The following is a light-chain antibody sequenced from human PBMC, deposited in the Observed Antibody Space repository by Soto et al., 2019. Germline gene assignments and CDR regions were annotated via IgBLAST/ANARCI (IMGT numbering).Light chain of an antibody. J-gene: IGKJ4*01. V-gene: IGKV3-20*01. CDR2: DAS. Sequence: EIVLTQSPGTLSLSPGERATLSCRASQSVSSSYLAWYQQKPGQAPRLLIYDASNRATGIPARFSGSGSGTDFTLTIYRLEPGDSAVYYCQQYGTSALTFGGGTKV. CDR3: QQYGTSALT. CDR1: QSVSSSY.